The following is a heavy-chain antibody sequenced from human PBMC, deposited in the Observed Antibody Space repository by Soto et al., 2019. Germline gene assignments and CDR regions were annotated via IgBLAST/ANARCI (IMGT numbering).Heavy chain of an antibody. J-gene: IGHJ4*02. D-gene: IGHD2-15*01. Sequence: GGSLRLSCAVSGLTFSSYEMNWVRQAPGKGLEWVSYISSSGSTIYYADSVKGRFTISRDNSKNTLYLQMNSLRAEDTAVYYCARRGCSGGSCYPPHFDYWGQGTLVTVSS. CDR2: ISSSGSTI. CDR1: GLTFSSYE. V-gene: IGHV3-48*03. CDR3: ARRGCSGGSCYPPHFDY.